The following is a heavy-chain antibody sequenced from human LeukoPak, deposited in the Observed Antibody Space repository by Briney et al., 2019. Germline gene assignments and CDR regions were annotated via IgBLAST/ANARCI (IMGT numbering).Heavy chain of an antibody. D-gene: IGHD6-19*01. CDR2: ISGSGGSA. V-gene: IGHV3-23*01. CDR1: GFTFSTYA. Sequence: GGSLRLSCAAPGFTFSTYAMSWVRQAPGKGLEWVSDISGSGGSAYYADSVKGRFTISRDNSKNTLYLQMNSLRAEDTAVYYCAKDQRYSSGWYDYWGQGTLVTVSS. J-gene: IGHJ4*02. CDR3: AKDQRYSSGWYDY.